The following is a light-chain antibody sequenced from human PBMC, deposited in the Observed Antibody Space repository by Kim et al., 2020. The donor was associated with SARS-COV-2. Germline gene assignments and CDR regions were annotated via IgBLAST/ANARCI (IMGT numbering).Light chain of an antibody. J-gene: IGKJ1*01. V-gene: IGKV1-5*03. CDR2: KAS. CDR1: QNINSW. CDR3: QQYKTYPWT. Sequence: AAVGDRVTITCRASQNINSWLAWYQQKPGKAPKLLIYKASSLESGVPSRFSCSGSGTEFTLTISSLQPDDFATYYCQQYKTYPWTFGQGTKVDIK.